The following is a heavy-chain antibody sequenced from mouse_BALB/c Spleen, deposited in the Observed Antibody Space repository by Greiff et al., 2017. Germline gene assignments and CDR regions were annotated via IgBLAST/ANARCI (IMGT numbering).Heavy chain of an antibody. D-gene: IGHD1-2*01. V-gene: IGHV5-17*02. CDR1: GFTFSSFG. J-gene: IGHJ2*01. Sequence: DVKLVESGGGLVQPGGSRKLSCAASGFTFSSFGMHWVRQAPEKGLEWVAYISSGSSTIYYADTVKGRFTISRDNPKNTLFLQMTSLRSEDTAMYYCARWITTAKDFDYWGQGTTLTVSS. CDR3: ARWITTAKDFDY. CDR2: ISSGSSTI.